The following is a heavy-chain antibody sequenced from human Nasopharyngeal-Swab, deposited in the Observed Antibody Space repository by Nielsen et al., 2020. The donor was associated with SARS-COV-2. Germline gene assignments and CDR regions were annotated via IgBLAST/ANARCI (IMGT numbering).Heavy chain of an antibody. CDR2: ITSRGDRT. D-gene: IGHD2-21*02. CDR1: GFTFSDYA. V-gene: IGHV3-23*01. CDR3: ARFSRCDDDCPSDY. J-gene: IGHJ4*02. Sequence: GESLKISCTPSGFTFSDYAMNWVRLAPGKGLEWVASITSRGDRTYYGDSVKGRFTIFRENYKNMLYLQLNSLRAEDTARYYCARFSRCDDDCPSDYWGQGTLVTVSS.